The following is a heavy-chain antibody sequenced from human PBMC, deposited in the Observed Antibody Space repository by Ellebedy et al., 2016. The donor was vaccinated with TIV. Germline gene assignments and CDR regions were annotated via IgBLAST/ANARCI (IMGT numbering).Heavy chain of an antibody. CDR3: ARDDVVVVTAIRDYYYYYGMDV. J-gene: IGHJ6*02. V-gene: IGHV4-4*02. D-gene: IGHD2-21*02. Sequence: SETLSLXXAVSGGSISSSNWWSWVRQPPGKGLEWFGEIYHNGSTNYNPSLKSRVTISVDKSKNQFSLKLSSVTAADTAVYYCARDDVVVVTAIRDYYYYYGMDVWGQGTTVTVSS. CDR2: IYHNGST. CDR1: GGSISSSNW.